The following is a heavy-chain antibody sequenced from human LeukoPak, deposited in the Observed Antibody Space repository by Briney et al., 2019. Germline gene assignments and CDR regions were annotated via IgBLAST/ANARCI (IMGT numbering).Heavy chain of an antibody. Sequence: PSETLSLTCTVSGGSISSGSYYWSWLRQPAGKGLEWIGRIYTSGSTNYNPSLKSRVTISVDTSKNQFSLKLSSVTAADTAVYYCARSVYDFWSGYRYYFDYWGQGTLVTVSS. D-gene: IGHD3-3*01. CDR3: ARSVYDFWSGYRYYFDY. V-gene: IGHV4-61*02. J-gene: IGHJ4*02. CDR2: IYTSGST. CDR1: GGSISSGSYY.